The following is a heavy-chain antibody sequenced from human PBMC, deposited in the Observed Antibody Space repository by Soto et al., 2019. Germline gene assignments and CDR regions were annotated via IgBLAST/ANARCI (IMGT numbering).Heavy chain of an antibody. V-gene: IGHV1-2*02. Sequence: GASVKVSCKTSGYTFTDYYTHWVRQAPGQGLECMGWMNPKSGGAYFAQKFQGRVTLTRDTSIGTANIEVNSLTSDGTAVYFCQAENIENSDGLYDAFGIWGQETTVTV. CDR3: QAENIENSDGLYDAFGI. CDR1: GYTFTDYY. J-gene: IGHJ3*02. CDR2: MNPKSGGA. D-gene: IGHD5-18*01.